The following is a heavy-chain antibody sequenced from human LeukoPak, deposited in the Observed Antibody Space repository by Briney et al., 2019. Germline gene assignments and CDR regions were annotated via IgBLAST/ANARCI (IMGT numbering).Heavy chain of an antibody. CDR3: ARGTQFFDTSGFDY. CDR2: INFSGIT. D-gene: IGHD3-22*01. V-gene: IGHV4-34*01. Sequence: SETLSLTYGVSGGSFTNEYCSWIRQPPGKGLEWIGEINFSGITHYNPSLRSRITMSVDTSKKQFSLKVNSVTAADTAVYYCARGTQFFDTSGFDYWGQGALVTVSS. J-gene: IGHJ4*02. CDR1: GGSFTNEY.